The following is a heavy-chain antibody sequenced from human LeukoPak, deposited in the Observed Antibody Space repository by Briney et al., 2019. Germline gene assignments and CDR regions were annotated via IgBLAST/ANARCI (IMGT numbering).Heavy chain of an antibody. Sequence: GGSLRLSCEASGFTFNTYAITWVRQAPGKGLEWVSAISGSGGDTYYADSVKGRFTISRDNSKNTLYLLLNSLRADDTAVYYCAKTVYYYYMDVWGKGTTVTVSS. CDR3: AKTVYYYYMDV. CDR2: ISGSGGDT. V-gene: IGHV3-23*01. J-gene: IGHJ6*03. CDR1: GFTFNTYA.